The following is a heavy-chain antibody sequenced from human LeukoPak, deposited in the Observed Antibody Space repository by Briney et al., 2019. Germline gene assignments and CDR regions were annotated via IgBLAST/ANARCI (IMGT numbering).Heavy chain of an antibody. Sequence: GGSLRLSCAASGFTFDDCGMSWVRQAPGKGLEWVSGINWNGGSTGYADSVKGRFTISRDNAKNSLYLQMNSLRAEDTALYYCARVGYSGYAKDYWGQGTLVTVSS. CDR1: GFTFDDCG. J-gene: IGHJ4*02. D-gene: IGHD5-12*01. CDR2: INWNGGST. CDR3: ARVGYSGYAKDY. V-gene: IGHV3-20*04.